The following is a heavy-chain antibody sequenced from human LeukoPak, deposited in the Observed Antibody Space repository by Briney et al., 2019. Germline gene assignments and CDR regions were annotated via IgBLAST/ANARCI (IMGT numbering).Heavy chain of an antibody. J-gene: IGHJ2*01. CDR1: GFTFSSHA. V-gene: IGHV3-23*01. CDR2: ISAGPGDT. CDR3: VRRGTNLYFDF. D-gene: IGHD1-14*01. Sequence: PGGSLRLSCVASGFTFSSHAMYWVRQAPGKGLEWVSTISAGPGDTYYADSVKGRFTISRDNSKNTLFLQMNSLRAEDTALYYCVRRGTNLYFDFWGRGTLVTVSS.